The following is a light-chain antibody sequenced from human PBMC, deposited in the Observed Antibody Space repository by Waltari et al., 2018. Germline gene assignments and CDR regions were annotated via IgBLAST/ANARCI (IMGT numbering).Light chain of an antibody. CDR3: AAWDDSLRGDV. CDR2: TNN. Sequence: QPVLTQPPSASGTHGQRVTIPCSGSNPNIGSHTVNWYQQFPGTAPKLLIYTNNQRPSGVPDRFSGSKSGTSASLAISGLQSEDEAEYYCAAWDDSLRGDVFGTGTKVTVL. V-gene: IGLV1-44*01. CDR1: NPNIGSHT. J-gene: IGLJ1*01.